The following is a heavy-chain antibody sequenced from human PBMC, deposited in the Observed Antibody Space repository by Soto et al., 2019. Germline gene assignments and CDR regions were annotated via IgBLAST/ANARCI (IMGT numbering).Heavy chain of an antibody. V-gene: IGHV3-48*03. Sequence: GGSLRLSCAASGFTFSSYEMNWVRQAPGKGLEWVSYISSSGSTIYYADSVKGRFTISRDNAKNSLYLQMNSLRAEDTAVYYCARDHSSGPPEYYYYGMDVWGQGTTVTVSS. J-gene: IGHJ6*02. CDR2: ISSSGSTI. D-gene: IGHD6-19*01. CDR1: GFTFSSYE. CDR3: ARDHSSGPPEYYYYGMDV.